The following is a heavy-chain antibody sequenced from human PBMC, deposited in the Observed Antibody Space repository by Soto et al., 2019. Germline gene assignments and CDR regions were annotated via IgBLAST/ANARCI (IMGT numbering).Heavy chain of an antibody. CDR3: ARRSSLYYYDSSGSGWFDP. V-gene: IGHV1-18*01. CDR1: GYTFTSYG. Sequence: ASVKVSCKASGYTFTSYGISWVRQAPGQGLEWMGWISAYNGNTNYAQKLQGRVTMTTDTSTSTAYMELRSLRSDDTAVYYCARRSSLYYYDSSGSGWFDPWGQGTLVTVSS. D-gene: IGHD3-22*01. CDR2: ISAYNGNT. J-gene: IGHJ5*02.